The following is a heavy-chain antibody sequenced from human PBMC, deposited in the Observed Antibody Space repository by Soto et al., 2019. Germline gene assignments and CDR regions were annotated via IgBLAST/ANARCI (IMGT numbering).Heavy chain of an antibody. Sequence: QVQLQESGPGLVKPSQTLSLTCTVSGGSISSGNYYWSWIRQPPGKGLEWIGFISYSGSAHYNPSLKSRVNMSVDTSKKQFSLNLSFVTDADTAVYYCATMGTPATGLYYFDFWGQGTLFTVSS. CDR2: ISYSGSA. D-gene: IGHD2-15*01. V-gene: IGHV4-30-4*01. J-gene: IGHJ4*02. CDR1: GGSISSGNYY. CDR3: ATMGTPATGLYYFDF.